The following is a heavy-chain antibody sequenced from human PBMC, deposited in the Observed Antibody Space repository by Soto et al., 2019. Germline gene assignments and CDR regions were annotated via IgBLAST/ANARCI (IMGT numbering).Heavy chain of an antibody. CDR2: IKPDGREQ. D-gene: IGHD3-10*02. Sequence: GGSLRLSCATSGFTFSNYAMSWVRQAPGKGLEWVANIKPDGREQYYVDSVRGRFTISRDNAKKSLYLHMNSLRAEDTAVYYCARNRLYFVGLFDYWGQGTVVTVSS. CDR1: GFTFSNYA. CDR3: ARNRLYFVGLFDY. J-gene: IGHJ4*02. V-gene: IGHV3-7*01.